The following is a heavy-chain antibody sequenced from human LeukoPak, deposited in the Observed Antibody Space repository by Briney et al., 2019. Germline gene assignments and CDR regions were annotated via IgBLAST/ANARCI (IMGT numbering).Heavy chain of an antibody. D-gene: IGHD6-13*01. CDR2: IIPVFGTT. Sequence: ASVLVSSRASGDTFINYAISWVRQAPGQGLEWMGGIIPVFGTTNYAQNFQGRVTITTDESTSTAYMELSSLRSEETAVYYCARERIAAAGKNWFDPWGQGTLVTVSS. CDR1: GDTFINYA. V-gene: IGHV1-69*05. CDR3: ARERIAAAGKNWFDP. J-gene: IGHJ5*02.